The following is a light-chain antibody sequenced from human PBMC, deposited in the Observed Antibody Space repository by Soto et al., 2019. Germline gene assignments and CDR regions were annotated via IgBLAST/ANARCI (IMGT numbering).Light chain of an antibody. CDR3: SSYTGHYTPCYV. J-gene: IGLJ1*01. V-gene: IGLV2-14*01. CDR2: EVS. Sequence: HSVLTQPASGSGSPGQSITLSCTGTSSDVGGYNYVSWYHQHPGKAPKLMIYEVSNRPSGISHRFSGSKSGNPASLTISGLRAEDEADYYCSSYTGHYTPCYVFGAGTKVTVL. CDR1: SSDVGGYNY.